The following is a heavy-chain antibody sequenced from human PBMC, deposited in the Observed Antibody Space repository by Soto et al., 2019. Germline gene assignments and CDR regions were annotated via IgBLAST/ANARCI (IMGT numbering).Heavy chain of an antibody. CDR1: GFSFSSYA. V-gene: IGHV3-23*01. J-gene: IGHJ4*02. CDR2: ITVRSHTT. CDR3: ARDVGPVTIFGEALSGYFDF. Sequence: EVQLLESGGDLVQPGGSLRLSCGVSGFSFSSYAMAWVRQVPGKGLEWLSVITVRSHTTYYADSVRGRFTISRDDSRDTLYLQLNSLRGEDTAVYYCARDVGPVTIFGEALSGYFDFWGQGTLVTVSS. D-gene: IGHD3-3*01.